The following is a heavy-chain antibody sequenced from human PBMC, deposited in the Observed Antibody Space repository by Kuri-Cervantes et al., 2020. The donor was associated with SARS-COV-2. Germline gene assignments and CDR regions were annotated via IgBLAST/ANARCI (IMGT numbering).Heavy chain of an antibody. CDR3: ARIRMGAMVRGAPFDY. CDR1: GFSLSNARMG. Sequence: SGPTLVKPTETLTLTCTVSGFSLSNARMGVSWIRQPPGKALEWLAHIFSNDEKSYSTSLKSRLTISKDTSKSQVVLTMTNMDPVDTATYYCARIRMGAMVRGAPFDYWGQGTLVTVSS. J-gene: IGHJ4*02. CDR2: IFSNDEK. V-gene: IGHV2-26*01. D-gene: IGHD3-10*01.